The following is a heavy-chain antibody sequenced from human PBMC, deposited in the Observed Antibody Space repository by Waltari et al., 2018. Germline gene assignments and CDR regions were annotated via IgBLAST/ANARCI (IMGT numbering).Heavy chain of an antibody. CDR3: AGGDGGYYYYKMDV. V-gene: IGHV1-69*02. D-gene: IGHD3-10*01. CDR2: IMPDISET. J-gene: IGHJ6*03. Sequence: QVQLVQSGAEAKKPGSSVRVPCRASGGTFPSDCVNWVRQAPGKGLEWMGRIMPDISETKYAVEFQGRITITADTSTGTVYMELSSLRSDDTAVYYCAGGDGGYYYYKMDVWGQGTTVTVSS. CDR1: GGTFPSDC.